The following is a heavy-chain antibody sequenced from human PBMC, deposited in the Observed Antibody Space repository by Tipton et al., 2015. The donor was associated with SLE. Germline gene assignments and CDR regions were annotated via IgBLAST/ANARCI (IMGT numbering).Heavy chain of an antibody. D-gene: IGHD3-3*01. CDR1: GFTFSRFG. CDR2: IRSKTDGGTT. V-gene: IGHV3-15*01. Sequence: SLRLSCAASGFTFSRFGMHWVRQAPGKGLEWVGRIRSKTDGGTTDYAAPVKGRFTISRDDSKNTLYLQMNSLKTEDTAVYYCAKDPEILRFLEWSESYFDYWGQGTLVTVSS. J-gene: IGHJ4*02. CDR3: AKDPEILRFLEWSESYFDY.